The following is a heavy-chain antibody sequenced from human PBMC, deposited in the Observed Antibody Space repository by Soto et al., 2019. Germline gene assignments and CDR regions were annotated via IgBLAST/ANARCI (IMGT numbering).Heavy chain of an antibody. CDR1: GGSISGFY. D-gene: IGHD2-21*01. V-gene: IGHV4-4*07. J-gene: IGHJ6*02. CDR3: ARDLSMTYYRGVDV. CDR2: IHTRGNT. Sequence: SSETLSLTCTVSGGSISGFYWTWIRQPAGKGLEWIGYIHTRGNTKYNPSLNSRVTMSVDTSKNQFFLKLNSVTAADTAVYYCARDLSMTYYRGVDVWGQGTTVTVSS.